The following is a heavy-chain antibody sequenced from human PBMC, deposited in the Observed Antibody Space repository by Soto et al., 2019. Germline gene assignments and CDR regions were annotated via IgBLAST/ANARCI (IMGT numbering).Heavy chain of an antibody. J-gene: IGHJ4*02. D-gene: IGHD3-9*01. CDR3: ARSRDILSGYPPQCDY. Sequence: QVQLVQSGAEVKKPGASVKVSCKASGYTFTSYGISWVRQAPGQGLEWMGWISANNGNTNYAQKLQGRVTMTTDTSTSTDYMELRSLRSDDTAVYYCARSRDILSGYPPQCDYWGQGTLVTVS. CDR1: GYTFTSYG. V-gene: IGHV1-18*01. CDR2: ISANNGNT.